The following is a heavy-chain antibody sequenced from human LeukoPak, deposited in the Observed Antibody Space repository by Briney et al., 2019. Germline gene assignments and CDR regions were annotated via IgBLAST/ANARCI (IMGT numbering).Heavy chain of an antibody. CDR3: ARVLPYYDSGGCSDY. J-gene: IGHJ4*02. V-gene: IGHV3-7*01. CDR2: IKQDGSEK. CDR1: GFTFSTYW. Sequence: PGGSLRLSCAASGFTFSTYWMSWVRQAPGKGLEWVANIKQDGSEKYYVDSVKGRFTISRDTAKNSLYLQMNSLRAEDTAVYYCARVLPYYDSGGCSDYWGQGTLVTVSS. D-gene: IGHD3-22*01.